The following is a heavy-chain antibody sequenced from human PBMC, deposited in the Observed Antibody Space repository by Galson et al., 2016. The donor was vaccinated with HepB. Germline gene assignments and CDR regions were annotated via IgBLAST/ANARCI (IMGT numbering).Heavy chain of an antibody. V-gene: IGHV4-59*01. CDR1: GASITSFY. J-gene: IGHJ3*02. CDR2: VYYYGTT. CDR3: ARAGFFDRLLIDAFDI. D-gene: IGHD3-9*01. Sequence: SETLSLTCTVSGASITSFYWNWIRQSPGKGLEWIGYVYYYGTTSHHPSLKGRVTTSIDSSKNQLSLNLTSASAADTAVYYCARAGFFDRLLIDAFDIWGRGTMVTVSS.